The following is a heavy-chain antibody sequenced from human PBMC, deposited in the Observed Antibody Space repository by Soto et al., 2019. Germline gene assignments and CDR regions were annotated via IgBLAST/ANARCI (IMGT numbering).Heavy chain of an antibody. CDR3: ARSGSGWYALTTYYYYGMDV. J-gene: IGHJ6*02. D-gene: IGHD6-19*01. Sequence: PGGSLRLSCAASGFTFSSYWMSWVRQAPGKGLEWVANIKQDGSEKYYVDSVKGRFTISRDNAKNSLYLHMNSLRAEDTAVYYCARSGSGWYALTTYYYYGMDVWGQGTTVTVSS. V-gene: IGHV3-7*01. CDR1: GFTFSSYW. CDR2: IKQDGSEK.